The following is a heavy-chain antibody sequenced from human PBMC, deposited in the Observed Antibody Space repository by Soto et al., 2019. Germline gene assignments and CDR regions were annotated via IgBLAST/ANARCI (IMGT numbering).Heavy chain of an antibody. J-gene: IGHJ2*01. D-gene: IGHD3-16*02. CDR2: VYYSGST. CDR1: GGSISSGDYY. Sequence: QVQLHESGPGLVKPSQTLSLTCTVPGGSISSGDYYWSWIRQPPGKGLEWIGYVYYSGSTNYNPSLSSRGTISVDTAKNQFSLNLSSVTAADTAVYYCARIVESGYTIDFDLWGRGTLVTVSS. CDR3: ARIVESGYTIDFDL. V-gene: IGHV4-30-4*01.